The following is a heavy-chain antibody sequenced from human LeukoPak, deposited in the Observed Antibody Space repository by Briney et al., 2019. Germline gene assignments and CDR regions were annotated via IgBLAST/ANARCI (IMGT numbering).Heavy chain of an antibody. D-gene: IGHD5-18*01. J-gene: IGHJ6*03. V-gene: IGHV4-34*01. CDR2: INHSGST. CDR3: ARVGGGYSYDYRYYYYYYMDV. Sequence: SETLSLTCAVYGGSFSGYYWSWIRQPPGKGLEWIGEINHSGSTNYNPSLKSRVTISVDTSKNQFPLKLSSVTAADTAVYYCARVGGGYSYDYRYYYYYYMDVWGKGTTVTVSS. CDR1: GGSFSGYY.